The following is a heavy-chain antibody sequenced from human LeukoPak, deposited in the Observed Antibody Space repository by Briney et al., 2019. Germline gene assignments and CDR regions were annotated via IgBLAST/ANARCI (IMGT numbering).Heavy chain of an antibody. CDR2: IYYSGST. Sequence: PSETLSLTCTVSGGSISSSSYYWGWIRQPPGKRLEWIGIIYYSGSTYYNPSLKSRVTISVDTSKNQFSLKLSSVTAADTAVYYCARGISSSWTIPFDYWGQGTLVTVSS. V-gene: IGHV4-39*07. D-gene: IGHD6-13*01. CDR3: ARGISSSWTIPFDY. CDR1: GGSISSSSYY. J-gene: IGHJ4*02.